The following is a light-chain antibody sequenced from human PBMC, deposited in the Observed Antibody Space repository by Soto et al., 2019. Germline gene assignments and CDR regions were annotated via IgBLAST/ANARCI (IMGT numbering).Light chain of an antibody. Sequence: QSALTQPPSASGSPGQSVTISCTGTSSDVGGYNFVSWYQQHPCKAPKLMIYDVTARPSGVPDRFSGSKSGNTAYLTVSGLQGEYDADYYCTSYAGSSMPVLFGGGTQLTVL. CDR3: TSYAGSSMPVL. CDR2: DVT. J-gene: IGLJ2*01. V-gene: IGLV2-8*01. CDR1: SSDVGGYNF.